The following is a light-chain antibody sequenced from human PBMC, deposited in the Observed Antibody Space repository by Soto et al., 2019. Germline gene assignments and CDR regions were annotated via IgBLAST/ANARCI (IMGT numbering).Light chain of an antibody. J-gene: IGLJ2*01. CDR3: QSYDSSLSASDVV. CDR1: SSNIGAGYD. CDR2: DNS. Sequence: QSVLTQPPSVSGAPGQRVTISCTGSSSNIGAGYDVQWYQQLPGAAPKLLIYDNSNRPSGVPDRFSGSKSGTSASLAITGLQAEDEADYYCQSYDSSLSASDVVFGGGTKLTVL. V-gene: IGLV1-40*01.